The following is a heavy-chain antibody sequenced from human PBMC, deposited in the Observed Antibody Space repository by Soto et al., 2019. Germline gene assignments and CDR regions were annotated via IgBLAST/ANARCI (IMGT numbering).Heavy chain of an antibody. CDR1: GFTFSSYG. J-gene: IGHJ5*02. V-gene: IGHV3-30*18. Sequence: QVQLVESGGGVVQPGRSLRLSCAASGFTFSSYGMHWVRQAPGKGLEWVAVISYDGSNKYYADSVKGRFTISRDNSKNTLYLQMNSLRAEDTAVYYCAKDDHTRYGSGSPFRTWGQGTLVTVSS. CDR3: AKDDHTRYGSGSPFRT. D-gene: IGHD3-10*01. CDR2: ISYDGSNK.